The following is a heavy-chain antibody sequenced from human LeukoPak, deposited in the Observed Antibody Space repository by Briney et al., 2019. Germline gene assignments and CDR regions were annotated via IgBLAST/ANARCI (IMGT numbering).Heavy chain of an antibody. D-gene: IGHD2-2*02. J-gene: IGHJ3*02. CDR1: GFSFRSYA. V-gene: IGHV3-23*01. CDR3: AREGGYQLLYHDAFDI. CDR2: ISGSGGST. Sequence: GGSLRLSCAASGFSFRSYAMTWVRQAPGKGLEWVSGISGSGGSTYYADSVKGRFTISRDNAKNSLYLQMNSLRAEDTAVYYCAREGGYQLLYHDAFDIWGQGSMVTVSS.